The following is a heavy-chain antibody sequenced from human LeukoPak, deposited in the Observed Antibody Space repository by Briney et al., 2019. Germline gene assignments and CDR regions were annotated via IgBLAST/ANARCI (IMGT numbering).Heavy chain of an antibody. Sequence: DSVEVSCKASGYTFTGYYMHWVRQAPGQGLEWMGRINPNSGGTNYAQKFQGRVTMTRDTSISTAYMELSSMRSDDTAVYYCARGGSSWSFGYWGQGTLVTVSS. D-gene: IGHD6-13*01. CDR2: INPNSGGT. J-gene: IGHJ4*02. V-gene: IGHV1-2*06. CDR1: GYTFTGYY. CDR3: ARGGSSWSFGY.